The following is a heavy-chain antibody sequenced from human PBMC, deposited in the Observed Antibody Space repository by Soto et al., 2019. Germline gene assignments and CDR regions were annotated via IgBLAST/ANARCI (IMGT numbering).Heavy chain of an antibody. CDR2: IYYSGST. V-gene: IGHV4-39*01. CDR3: ARHERELLDY. D-gene: IGHD1-26*01. J-gene: IGHJ4*02. Sequence: PSETLSLTCTVSGGSISSSSYYWGWIRQPPGKGLEWLGSIYYSGSTYYNPSLKSRVTISVDTSKNQFSLKLSSVTAADTAVYYCARHERELLDYWGQGTLVTVSS. CDR1: GGSISSSSYY.